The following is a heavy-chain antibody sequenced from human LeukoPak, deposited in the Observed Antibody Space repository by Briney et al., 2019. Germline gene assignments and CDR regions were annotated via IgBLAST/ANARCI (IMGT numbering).Heavy chain of an antibody. CDR1: GYTFTGYY. CDR2: IIPILALA. V-gene: IGHV1-69*04. D-gene: IGHD6-19*01. CDR3: AREYPGIAVAGDNWFDP. J-gene: IGHJ5*02. Sequence: VASVKVSCKASGYTFTGYYMHWVRQAPGQGLEWMGRIIPILALAKYAQRFQGRVTITADKSTNTAYMELSSLRSEDTAVYYCAREYPGIAVAGDNWFDPWGQGTLVTVSS.